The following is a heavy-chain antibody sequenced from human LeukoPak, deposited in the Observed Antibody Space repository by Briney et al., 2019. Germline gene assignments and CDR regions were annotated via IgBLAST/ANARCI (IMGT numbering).Heavy chain of an antibody. CDR2: IRSNSDGGTI. D-gene: IGHD3-22*01. Sequence: PGGSLGLSCAASGFTFSDYYMSWVRQAPGKGLEWVGRIRSNSDGGTIDYAAPVKGRFTLSRDDSKTTLYLQMNSLQTEDTAVYYCATDFYDSTWGQGTLVTVSS. J-gene: IGHJ5*02. CDR1: GFTFSDYY. CDR3: ATDFYDST. V-gene: IGHV3-15*01.